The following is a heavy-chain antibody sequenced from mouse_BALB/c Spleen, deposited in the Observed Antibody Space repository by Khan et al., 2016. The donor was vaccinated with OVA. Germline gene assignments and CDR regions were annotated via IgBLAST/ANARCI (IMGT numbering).Heavy chain of an antibody. Sequence: QVQLKESGPGLVQPSQSLSITCTVSGFSLTNYSVHWVRKSPGKGLEWLGVIWSAGSTDYNAAFISRLTIRKDNSRSQVFFKMNSLQPNDTAIYYCARRCYDYGRGALFAYWGQGTLVTVSA. CDR1: GFSLTNYS. J-gene: IGHJ3*01. CDR2: IWSAGST. CDR3: ARRCYDYGRGALFAY. V-gene: IGHV2-2*02. D-gene: IGHD2-4*01.